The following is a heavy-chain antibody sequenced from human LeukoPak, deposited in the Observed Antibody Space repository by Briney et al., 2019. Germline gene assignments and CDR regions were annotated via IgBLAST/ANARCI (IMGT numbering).Heavy chain of an antibody. V-gene: IGHV3-7*03. J-gene: IGHJ4*02. CDR1: GFTFNSYW. CDR3: ARLGPASSGWPESFDY. D-gene: IGHD6-19*01. CDR2: IKRDGSEK. Sequence: GGSLRLSCAASGFTFNSYWMNWVRQAPGKGLEWVANIKRDGSEKYYVDSVKGRFTISRDNAKNSLDLQMNSLRVENTAVYYCARLGPASSGWPESFDYWGQGTLVTVSS.